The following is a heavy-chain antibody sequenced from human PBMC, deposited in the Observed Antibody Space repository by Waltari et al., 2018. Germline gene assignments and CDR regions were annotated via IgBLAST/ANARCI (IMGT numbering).Heavy chain of an antibody. J-gene: IGHJ6*02. CDR1: GGSISSHY. D-gene: IGHD2-2*01. V-gene: IGHV4-59*11. CDR2: IFYSGST. CDR3: ARASQYCSSTSCWFDYYYGMDV. Sequence: QVQLQESGPGLVKPSETLSLTCTVSGGSISSHYWSWIRQPPGKGLGWHGCIFYSGSTNYNPSLKSRVTISVDTSKNQFSLKLSSVTAADTAVYYCARASQYCSSTSCWFDYYYGMDVWGQGTTVTVSS.